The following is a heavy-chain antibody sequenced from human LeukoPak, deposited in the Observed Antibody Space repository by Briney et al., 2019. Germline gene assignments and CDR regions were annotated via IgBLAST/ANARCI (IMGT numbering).Heavy chain of an antibody. D-gene: IGHD2-15*01. Sequence: GGSLRLSCAASGFTVSSNYMSWVRQAPGKGLEWVSVIYSGGSTYYADSVKGRFTISRDNSKNTLYLQMNSLRAEDTAIYYCARQLRYCSDGTCYFDYWGQGTLVTVSS. CDR2: IYSGGST. CDR3: ARQLRYCSDGTCYFDY. V-gene: IGHV3-66*04. J-gene: IGHJ4*02. CDR1: GFTVSSNY.